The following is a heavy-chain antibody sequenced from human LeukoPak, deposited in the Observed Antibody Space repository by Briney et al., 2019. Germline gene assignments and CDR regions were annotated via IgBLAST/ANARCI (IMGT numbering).Heavy chain of an antibody. CDR1: GFTFSSYA. V-gene: IGHV3-64*01. CDR3: AREHIQDV. CDR2: ISSNGGST. Sequence: GGSLRLSCAASGFTFSSYAMHWVRQAPGKGLEYVSAISSNGGSTYYANSVKGRFTISRDNAKNTLYLQMNSLRAEDTAVYYCAREHIQDVWGKGTTVTISS. D-gene: IGHD2-21*01. J-gene: IGHJ6*04.